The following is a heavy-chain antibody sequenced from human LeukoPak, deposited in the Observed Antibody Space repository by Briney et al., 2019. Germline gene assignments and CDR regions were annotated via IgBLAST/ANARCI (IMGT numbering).Heavy chain of an antibody. CDR2: INWNGGST. D-gene: IGHD3-3*01. CDR3: ARVGRDYDFWSGYPNLYYFDY. Sequence: TGGSLRLSCAASGFTFDDYGMSWVRQAPGKGLEWVSGINWNGGSTGYADSVKGRFTISRDNAKNSLYLQMNSLRAEDTALYYCARVGRDYDFWSGYPNLYYFDYCGQGTLVTVSS. V-gene: IGHV3-20*04. CDR1: GFTFDDYG. J-gene: IGHJ4*02.